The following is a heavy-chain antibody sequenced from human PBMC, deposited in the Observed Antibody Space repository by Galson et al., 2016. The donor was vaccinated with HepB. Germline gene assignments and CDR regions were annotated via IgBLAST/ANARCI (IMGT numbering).Heavy chain of an antibody. CDR2: ISGSGGST. J-gene: IGHJ3*02. CDR3: AKVASLVVIVFGDAFDI. D-gene: IGHD3-22*01. V-gene: IGHV3-23*01. CDR1: GFTFSSYG. Sequence: SLRLSCAASGFTFSSYGMSWVRQAPGKGLEWVSAISGSGGSTFYADSVEGRFTISRDNSKNTLYLQMNNVRAEDTAVYYCAKVASLVVIVFGDAFDIWGQGTMVTVSS.